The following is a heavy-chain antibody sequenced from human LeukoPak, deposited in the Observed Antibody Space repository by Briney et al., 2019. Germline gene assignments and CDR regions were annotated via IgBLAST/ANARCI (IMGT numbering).Heavy chain of an antibody. V-gene: IGHV1-2*02. J-gene: IGHJ1*01. CDR3: ARYLKGGDYSQYFQH. CDR2: INPNSGGT. Sequence: GASVKVSCKASGYTFTGYYTHWVRQAPGQGLEWMGWINPNSGGTNYAQKFQGRVTMTRDTSISTAYMELSRLRSDDTAVYYCARYLKGGDYSQYFQHWGQGTLVTVSS. D-gene: IGHD4-17*01. CDR1: GYTFTGYY.